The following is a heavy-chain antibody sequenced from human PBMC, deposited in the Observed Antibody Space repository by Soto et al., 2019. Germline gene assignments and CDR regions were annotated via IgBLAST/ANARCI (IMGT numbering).Heavy chain of an antibody. Sequence: QVQLQESGPGLVKPSETLSLTCTVSGGSISSYYWSWIRQPPGKGLEWIGYIYYSGSTNYNPSLKSRVTISVDTSKNQFSLKLSSVTAADTAVYYCARQLDYYYGMDVWGQGTTVTVSS. J-gene: IGHJ6*02. CDR1: GGSISSYY. CDR2: IYYSGST. V-gene: IGHV4-59*08. CDR3: ARQLDYYYGMDV.